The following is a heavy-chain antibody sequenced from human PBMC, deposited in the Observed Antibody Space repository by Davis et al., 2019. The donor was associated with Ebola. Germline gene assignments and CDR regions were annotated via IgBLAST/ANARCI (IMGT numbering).Heavy chain of an antibody. D-gene: IGHD4-17*01. CDR3: ARAGSPDYGDYGGDI. CDR1: GYTFTSYG. V-gene: IGHV1-18*01. Sequence: ASVKVSCKASGYTFTSYGISWVRQAPGQGLEWMGWISAYNGNTNYAQKLQGRVTMTTDTSTSTAYMELSSLRSEDTAVYYCARAGSPDYGDYGGDIWGQGTMVTVSS. J-gene: IGHJ3*02. CDR2: ISAYNGNT.